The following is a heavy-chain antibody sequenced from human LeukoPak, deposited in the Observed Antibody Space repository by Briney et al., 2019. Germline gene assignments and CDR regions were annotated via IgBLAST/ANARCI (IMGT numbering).Heavy chain of an antibody. J-gene: IGHJ4*02. CDR2: IYSGGST. D-gene: IGHD1-26*01. CDR3: ARLHSGIYLDY. Sequence: GGSLRLSCAASGFIVSSNYMSWVRQAPGKGLEWVSVIYSGGSTYYADSVKGRFTIPRDNSKNTLYLQMNSLRAEDTAVYYCARLHSGIYLDYWGQGTLVTVS. CDR1: GFIVSSNY. V-gene: IGHV3-66*04.